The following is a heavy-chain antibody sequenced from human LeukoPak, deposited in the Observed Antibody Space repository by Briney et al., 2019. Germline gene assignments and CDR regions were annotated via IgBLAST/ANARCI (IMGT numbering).Heavy chain of an antibody. Sequence: SETLSLTCTVSGGSISSSSYYWGWIRQPPGKGLEWIGSIYYSGSTYYNPSLKSRVTISVDTSKNQFSLKLSSVTAADTAVYYCARGLYFDWSSPPIWFDPWGQGTLVTVSS. CDR3: ARGLYFDWSSPPIWFDP. V-gene: IGHV4-39*07. CDR1: GGSISSSSYY. CDR2: IYYSGST. J-gene: IGHJ5*02. D-gene: IGHD3-9*01.